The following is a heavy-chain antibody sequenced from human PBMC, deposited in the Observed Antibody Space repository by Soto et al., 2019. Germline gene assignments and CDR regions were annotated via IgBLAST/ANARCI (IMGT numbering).Heavy chain of an antibody. V-gene: IGHV1-3*01. CDR2: INAGNGNT. J-gene: IGHJ4*02. D-gene: IGHD3-22*01. CDR3: ARGAIYDSSGYYSGGLDY. Sequence: RLEWMGWINAGNGNTKYSQKFQGRATMTRDTSTSTVYMELSSLRSEDTAVYYCARGAIYDSSGYYSGGLDYWGQGTLVTVSS.